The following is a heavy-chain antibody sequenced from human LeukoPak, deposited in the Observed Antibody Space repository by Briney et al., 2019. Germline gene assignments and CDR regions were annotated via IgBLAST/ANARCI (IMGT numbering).Heavy chain of an antibody. J-gene: IGHJ5*02. CDR2: ISDGGSNT. CDR1: GFTFSDYG. V-gene: IGHV3-30*07. Sequence: GGSLRLSCSASGFTFSDYGLHWVRQAPGKGLVWVAIISDGGSNTYYGDSVKGRFTISRDNSKNTLYLQMNSLRAEDTAVYYCAKITMIVVVITPANWFDPWGQGTLVTVSS. CDR3: AKITMIVVVITPANWFDP. D-gene: IGHD3-22*01.